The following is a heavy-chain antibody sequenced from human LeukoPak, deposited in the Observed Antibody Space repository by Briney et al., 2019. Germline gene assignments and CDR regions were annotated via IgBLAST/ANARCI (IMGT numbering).Heavy chain of an antibody. CDR3: VRESEDIVVVPAASGPWFDP. V-gene: IGHV3-11*01. D-gene: IGHD2-2*01. Sequence: GGSLRLSCAASGFTFSDYYMSWIRQAPGKGLEWVLYISSSGSTIYYADSVKGRFTISRDNAKNSLYLQMNSLRAEDTAVYYCVRESEDIVVVPAASGPWFDPWGQGTLVTVSS. CDR2: ISSSGSTI. J-gene: IGHJ5*02. CDR1: GFTFSDYY.